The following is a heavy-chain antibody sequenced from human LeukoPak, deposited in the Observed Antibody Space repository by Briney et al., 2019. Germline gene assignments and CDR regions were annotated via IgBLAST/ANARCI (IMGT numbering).Heavy chain of an antibody. CDR3: ARACYYDSSGYCHDAFDV. V-gene: IGHV1-69*05. D-gene: IGHD3-22*01. CDR2: IIPIFGTA. CDR1: GGTFSSYA. J-gene: IGHJ3*01. Sequence: SVKVSCKASGGTFSSYAISWVRQAPGQGLEWMGGIIPIFGTASYAQKFQGRVTMTRDTSTSTVYMELSSLRSEDTAVYYCARACYYDSSGYCHDAFDVWGQGTMVTVSS.